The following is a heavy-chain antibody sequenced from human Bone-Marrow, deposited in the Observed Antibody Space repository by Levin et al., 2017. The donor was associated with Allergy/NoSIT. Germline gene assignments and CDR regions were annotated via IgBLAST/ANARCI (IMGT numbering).Heavy chain of an antibody. J-gene: IGHJ6*03. CDR1: GGSISSYY. CDR3: AREAWFGVEDYYYYYYMDV. CDR2: IYYSGST. V-gene: IGHV4-59*01. Sequence: SQTLSLTCTVSGGSISSYYWSWIRPPPGKGLEWIGYIYYSGSTNYNPSLKSRVTISVDTSKNQFSLKLSSVTAADTAVYYCAREAWFGVEDYYYYYYMDVWGKGTTVTVSS. D-gene: IGHD3-3*01.